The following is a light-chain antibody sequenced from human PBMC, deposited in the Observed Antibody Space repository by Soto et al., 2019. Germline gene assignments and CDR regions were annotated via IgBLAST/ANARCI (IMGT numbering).Light chain of an antibody. CDR2: DAS. CDR3: QQYDNLPLT. CDR1: QDISNY. V-gene: IGKV1-33*01. Sequence: DIQITPSPSSLSSSVLARFTITCPASQDISNYLNWYQQKPGKAPKLLIYDASNLETGVPSRFSGSGSGTDFTFTISSLQPEDIATYYCQQYDNLPLTFGGGTKVDI. J-gene: IGKJ4*01.